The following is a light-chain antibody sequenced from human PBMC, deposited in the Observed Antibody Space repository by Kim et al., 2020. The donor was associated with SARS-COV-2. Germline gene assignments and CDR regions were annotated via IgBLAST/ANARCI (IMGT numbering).Light chain of an antibody. V-gene: IGKV3-20*01. CDR1: QSVSSSY. Sequence: EIVLTQSPGTLSLSPGERATLSCRASQSVSSSYLAWYQQKPGQAPRLLIYAASSRATGIPDRFSGSGSGTDFTLTISRLEPEDFALYYWQQYGSSPWTFGQGTKVDIK. CDR2: AAS. J-gene: IGKJ1*01. CDR3: QQYGSSPWT.